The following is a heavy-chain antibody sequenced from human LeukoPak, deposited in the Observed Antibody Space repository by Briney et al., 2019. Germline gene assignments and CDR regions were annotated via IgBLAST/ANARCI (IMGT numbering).Heavy chain of an antibody. Sequence: ASVEVSCKASGYTFTSYGISWVRQAPGQGLEWMGWISAYNGNTNYAQKLQGRVTMTTDTSTSTAYMELRSLRSEDTAVYYCARQRGGQYEDAFDIWGQGTVVTVSS. V-gene: IGHV1-18*01. CDR3: ARQRGGQYEDAFDI. CDR1: GYTFTSYG. J-gene: IGHJ3*02. D-gene: IGHD2-8*01. CDR2: ISAYNGNT.